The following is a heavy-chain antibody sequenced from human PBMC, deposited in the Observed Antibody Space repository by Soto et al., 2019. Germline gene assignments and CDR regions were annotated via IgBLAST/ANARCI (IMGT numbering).Heavy chain of an antibody. CDR1: GGTFSSYT. CDR2: IIPILGIA. J-gene: IGHJ4*02. CDR3: ARVAAAGERRCNYFDY. D-gene: IGHD6-13*01. V-gene: IGHV1-69*02. Sequence: QVQLVQSGAEVKKPGSSVKVSCKASGGTFSSYTISWVRQAPGQGLEWMGRIIPILGIANYAQKFQGRVTITADKSTSTAYMELSSLRSEDTAVYYCARVAAAGERRCNYFDYWGQGTLVTVSS.